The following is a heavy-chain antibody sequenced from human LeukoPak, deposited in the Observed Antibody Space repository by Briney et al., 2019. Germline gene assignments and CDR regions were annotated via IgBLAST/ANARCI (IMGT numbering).Heavy chain of an antibody. Sequence: PSETLSHTCSVSGYAISSGYFWGWIRQPAGKGLEWIGTIYHSGSTYYNPSLKSRVTISVDTSKNQFSLKLSSVTAADTAVYYCARFYLVRGVIIDYWGQGTLVTVSS. D-gene: IGHD3-10*01. CDR3: ARFYLVRGVIIDY. V-gene: IGHV4-38-2*02. CDR1: GYAISSGYF. J-gene: IGHJ4*02. CDR2: IYHSGST.